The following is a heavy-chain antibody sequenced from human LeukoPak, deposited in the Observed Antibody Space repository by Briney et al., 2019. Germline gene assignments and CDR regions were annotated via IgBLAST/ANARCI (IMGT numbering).Heavy chain of an antibody. V-gene: IGHV4-59*08. D-gene: IGHD2-8*01. CDR3: ARHVNSVGSSLDY. J-gene: IGHJ4*02. CDR2: IYYSGST. Sequence: SETLSLTCTVSGGSISSYYWSWIRQPPGKGLEWIGYIYYSGSTNYNPSLKSRVTISVDTSKNQFSLKLSSVTAADTAVYYCARHVNSVGSSLDYWGQGTLVTVSS. CDR1: GGSISSYY.